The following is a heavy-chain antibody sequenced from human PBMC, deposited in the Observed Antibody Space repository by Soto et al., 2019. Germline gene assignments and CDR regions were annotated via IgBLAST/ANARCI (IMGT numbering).Heavy chain of an antibody. D-gene: IGHD6-13*01. V-gene: IGHV3-23*01. CDR1: AFTFSSYA. Sequence: QPAGSLTLSCAVSAFTFSSYAMSWVRHAHGQGLEWVSATSGSGGSTYYADSVKGRFTISRDKSKNTLYLQMNSLRAEDTAVYYCATDHEYSSSWLSSHIWVDLWGQGTLVTVSS. CDR2: TSGSGGST. CDR3: ATDHEYSSSWLSSHIWVDL. J-gene: IGHJ5*02.